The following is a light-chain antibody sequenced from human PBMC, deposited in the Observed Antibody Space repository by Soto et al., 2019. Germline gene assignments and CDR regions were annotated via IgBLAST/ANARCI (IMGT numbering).Light chain of an antibody. CDR1: SSVVGSYNR. V-gene: IGLV2-18*02. CDR3: NSYTSSSTYV. CDR2: EVS. Sequence: QSVLTQPPSVSGSPGQSVTISCTGTSSVVGSYNRVSWYQQPPGTAPKLMIYEVSNRPSGVPDRFSGSRSGNTASLTISGLQPEDEADYYCNSYTSSSTYVFGTGTKVTVL. J-gene: IGLJ1*01.